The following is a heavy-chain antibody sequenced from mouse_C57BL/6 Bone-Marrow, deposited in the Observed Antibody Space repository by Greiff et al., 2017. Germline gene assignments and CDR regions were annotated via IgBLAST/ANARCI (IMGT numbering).Heavy chain of an antibody. J-gene: IGHJ2*01. CDR1: GYTFTDYY. Sequence: EVQLQQSGPVLVKPGASVKMSCKASGYTFTDYYMNWVKQSHGKSLEWLGDINPYNGGTSYNHKFKGKAALTVDKSSSTAYMVLNSLTSEDSAVYYCAYYGSSDYFDYWGQRVTRSVFS. D-gene: IGHD1-1*01. CDR2: INPYNGGT. CDR3: AYYGSSDYFDY. V-gene: IGHV1-19*01.